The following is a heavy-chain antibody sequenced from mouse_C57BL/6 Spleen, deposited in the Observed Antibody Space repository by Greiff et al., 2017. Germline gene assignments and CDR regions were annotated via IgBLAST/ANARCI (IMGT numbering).Heavy chain of an antibody. V-gene: IGHV5-4*01. J-gene: IGHJ1*03. CDR2: ISDGGSYT. CDR1: GFTFSSYA. D-gene: IGHD2-2*01. CDR3: ARSLYGYASYWYFDV. Sequence: EVQVVESGGGLVKPGGSLKLSCAASGFTFSSYAMSWVRQTPEKRLEWVATISDGGSYTYYPDNVKGRFTISRDNATNNLYLQMSHLKSEDTAMYYCARSLYGYASYWYFDVWGTGTTVTVSS.